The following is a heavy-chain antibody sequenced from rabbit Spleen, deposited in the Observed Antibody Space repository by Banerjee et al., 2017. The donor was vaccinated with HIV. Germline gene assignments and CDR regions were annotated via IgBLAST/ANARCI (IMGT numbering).Heavy chain of an antibody. CDR1: GVSFSGSSY. Sequence: QSLEESGGDLVKPGASLTLTCTASGVSFSGSSYICWVRQAPGKGLEWITCINIATGKSVYASWVSGRFIMSRTSSTTVTLQMTSLTAADTATYFCARDLVTAIGWNFALWGPGTLVTVS. V-gene: IGHV1S40*01. J-gene: IGHJ4*01. CDR3: ARDLVTAIGWNFAL. CDR2: INIATGKS. D-gene: IGHD7-1*01.